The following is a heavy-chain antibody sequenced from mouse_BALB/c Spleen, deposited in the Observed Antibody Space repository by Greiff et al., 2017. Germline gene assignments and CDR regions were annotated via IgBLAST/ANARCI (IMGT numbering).Heavy chain of an antibody. J-gene: IGHJ4*01. Sequence: VQLKESGGGLVQPGGSLRLSCATSGFTFTDYYMSWVRQPPGKALEWLGFIRNKANGYTTEYSASVKGRFTISRDNSQSILYLQMNTLRAEDSATYYCARDGIYYGYGGAMDYWGQGTSVTVSS. CDR1: GFTFTDYY. CDR3: ARDGIYYGYGGAMDY. D-gene: IGHD2-2*01. CDR2: IRNKANGYTT. V-gene: IGHV7-3*02.